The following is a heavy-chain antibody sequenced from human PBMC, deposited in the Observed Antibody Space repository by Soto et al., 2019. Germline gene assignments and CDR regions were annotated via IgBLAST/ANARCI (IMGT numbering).Heavy chain of an antibody. Sequence: SETLSLTCTVSGGSISSGDYYWSWIRQPPGKGLEWIGYIYYSGSTYYNPSLKSRVTISVDTSKNQFSLKLSSVTAADTAVYYCASSGYDSSGYWRGSDIWGQGTMVTVSS. J-gene: IGHJ3*02. CDR1: GGSISSGDYY. CDR2: IYYSGST. D-gene: IGHD3-22*01. CDR3: ASSGYDSSGYWRGSDI. V-gene: IGHV4-30-4*02.